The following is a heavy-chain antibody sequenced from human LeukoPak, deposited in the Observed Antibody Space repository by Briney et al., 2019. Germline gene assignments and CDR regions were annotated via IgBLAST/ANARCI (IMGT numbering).Heavy chain of an antibody. CDR2: ISYDGRSE. CDR1: GFTFNKNY. CDR3: ARDQVYFGSGTYPPDY. Sequence: GRSLRLSCAASGFTFNKNYMHWVRQAPGKGLEWVAVISYDGRSEYYADPVKGRFTISRDNSKSTLYLQISRLRAEDTAIYYCARDQVYFGSGTYPPDYWGQGTLVAVSS. D-gene: IGHD3-10*01. V-gene: IGHV3-30*03. J-gene: IGHJ4*02.